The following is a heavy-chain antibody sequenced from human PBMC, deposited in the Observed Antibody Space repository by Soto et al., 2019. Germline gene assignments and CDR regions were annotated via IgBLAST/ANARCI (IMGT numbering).Heavy chain of an antibody. CDR3: AREIVTVGGNKYFDP. V-gene: IGHV4-4*02. D-gene: IGHD3-22*01. J-gene: IGHJ5*02. CDR1: GGTVASSHW. CDR2: VYHTGDT. Sequence: PSETLSLTCGVSGGTVASSHWWSWVRQSPGGGLEWIGNVYHTGDTNFNPSLQSRVTISVDKSNNQFSLRLNSLTAADTAVYFCAREIVTVGGNKYFDPWGPGTLVTVSS.